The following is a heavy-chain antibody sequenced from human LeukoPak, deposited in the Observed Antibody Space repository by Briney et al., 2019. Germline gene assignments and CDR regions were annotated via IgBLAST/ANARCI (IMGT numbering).Heavy chain of an antibody. J-gene: IGHJ4*02. D-gene: IGHD2-15*01. V-gene: IGHV3-23*01. CDR1: GFTFSSYA. CDR2: ISGSGGST. Sequence: GGSLRLSCAASGFTFSSYAMSWVRQAPGKGLEWVSAISGSGGSTYYADSVKGRFTISRDNAKNSLYLQMNSLRAEDTAVYYCARDDQVVVAATGFDYWGQGTLVTVSS. CDR3: ARDDQVVVAATGFDY.